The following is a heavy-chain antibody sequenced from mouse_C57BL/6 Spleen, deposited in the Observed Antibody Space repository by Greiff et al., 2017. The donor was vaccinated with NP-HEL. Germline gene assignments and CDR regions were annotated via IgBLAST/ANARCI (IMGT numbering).Heavy chain of an antibody. Sequence: QVQLQQPGAELVRPGTSVKLSCKASGYTFTSYWMHWVKQRPGQGLEWIGVIDPSDSYTNYNQKFKGKATLTVDTSSSTAYMQLSSLTSEDSAVYYCARSDGSSYGGWYFDVWGTGTTVTVSS. J-gene: IGHJ1*03. D-gene: IGHD1-1*01. V-gene: IGHV1-59*01. CDR2: IDPSDSYT. CDR1: GYTFTSYW. CDR3: ARSDGSSYGGWYFDV.